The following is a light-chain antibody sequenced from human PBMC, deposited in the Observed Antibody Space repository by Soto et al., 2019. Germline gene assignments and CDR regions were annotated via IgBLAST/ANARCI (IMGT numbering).Light chain of an antibody. J-gene: IGKJ1*01. CDR2: AAS. Sequence: DIQMTQSPSSLSASVEDRVIITCRASQSISNHLNWYQQKPGKAPKLLIFAASSLQSGVPSRFSGSRSGPEFTLTISNLLREEFATYYCQQSYSSPPTVGKGTKVDNK. V-gene: IGKV1-39*01. CDR3: QQSYSSPPT. CDR1: QSISNH.